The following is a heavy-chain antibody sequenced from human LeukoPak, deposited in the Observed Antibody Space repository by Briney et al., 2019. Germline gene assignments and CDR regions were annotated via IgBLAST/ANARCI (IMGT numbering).Heavy chain of an antibody. J-gene: IGHJ6*02. V-gene: IGHV3-9*01. CDR1: GFTFDDYA. Sequence: GGSLRLSCAASGFTFDDYAMHWVRQAPGKGLEWVSGISWNSGSIGYADSVKGRFTISRDNAKNSLYLQMNSLRAEDTALYYCAKDRRSSSWYDYYYGMDVWGQGTTVTVSS. CDR3: AKDRRSSSWYDYYYGMDV. CDR2: ISWNSGSI. D-gene: IGHD6-13*01.